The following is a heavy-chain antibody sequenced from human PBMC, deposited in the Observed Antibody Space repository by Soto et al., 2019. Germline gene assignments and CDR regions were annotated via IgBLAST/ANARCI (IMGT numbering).Heavy chain of an antibody. CDR1: GGPISSGGYY. D-gene: IGHD4-17*01. Sequence: TLSLTCTVSGGPISSGGYYWSWIRQHPGKGLEWIGYIYYSGSTYYNPSLKSRVTISVDTSKNQFSLKLSSVTAADTAMYYCATTTQGEDAFDIWGQGTMVTVSS. CDR3: ATTTQGEDAFDI. V-gene: IGHV4-31*03. J-gene: IGHJ3*02. CDR2: IYYSGST.